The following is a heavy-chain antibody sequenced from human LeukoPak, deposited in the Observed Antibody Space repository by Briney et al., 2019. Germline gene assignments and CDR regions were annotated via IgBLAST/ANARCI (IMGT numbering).Heavy chain of an antibody. J-gene: IGHJ3*02. CDR2: IKQDGSEK. D-gene: IGHD3-3*01. CDR3: AKDRLWSDLNRDAFDI. Sequence: GGSLRLSCAASGFTFSSYWMSWVRQAPGKGLEWVANIKQDGSEKYYVDSVKGRFTISRDNAKNSLYLQMNSLRAEDTAVYYCAKDRLWSDLNRDAFDIWGQGTMVTVSS. CDR1: GFTFSSYW. V-gene: IGHV3-7*01.